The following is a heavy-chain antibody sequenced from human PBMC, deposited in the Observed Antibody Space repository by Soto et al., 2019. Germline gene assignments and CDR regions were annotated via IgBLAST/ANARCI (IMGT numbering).Heavy chain of an antibody. CDR1: GYTFTSYG. Sequence: QVQLVQSGAEVKKPGASVKVSCKASGYTFTSYGISWVRQAPGQGLEWIGWISAYNGNTNYAQKLQGRVTMTTDTXXSTAYMELRSLRSDDTAVYYCARLWGYGDYGEMGYWGQGTLVTVSS. CDR2: ISAYNGNT. V-gene: IGHV1-18*01. CDR3: ARLWGYGDYGEMGY. J-gene: IGHJ4*02. D-gene: IGHD4-17*01.